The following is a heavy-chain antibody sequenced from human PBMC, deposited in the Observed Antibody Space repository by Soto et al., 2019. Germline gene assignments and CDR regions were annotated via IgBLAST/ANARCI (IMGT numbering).Heavy chain of an antibody. D-gene: IGHD6-13*01. CDR3: VRDLRQQLVLIDY. CDR2: ITPILGIS. CDR1: GGTFTTYT. V-gene: IGHV1-69*04. Sequence: ASVKVSCKASGGTFTTYTMNWVRQAPGQGLEWMGRITPILGISNYAQRFKARVTITADKSTNTAYMELSSLRSEDTAVYYCVRDLRQQLVLIDYWGQGTLVTVSS. J-gene: IGHJ4*02.